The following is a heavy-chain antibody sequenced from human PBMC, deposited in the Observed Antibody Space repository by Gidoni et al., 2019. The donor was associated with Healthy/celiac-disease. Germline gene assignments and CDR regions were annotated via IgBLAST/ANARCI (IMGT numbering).Heavy chain of an antibody. CDR2: IIPIFGTA. Sequence: QVQLVQAEAEVKKPGSPVKVSCKAAGGTFSSDPISWVRQAPGQGLEWLGGIIPIFGTANYAQKVQGRVTITADESTSTGYMELSSLRSGDTAVYYCARVVHDYGDYGGLIYFQHWGQGTLVTVSS. D-gene: IGHD4-17*01. CDR3: ARVVHDYGDYGGLIYFQH. CDR1: GGTFSSDP. J-gene: IGHJ1*01. V-gene: IGHV1-69*01.